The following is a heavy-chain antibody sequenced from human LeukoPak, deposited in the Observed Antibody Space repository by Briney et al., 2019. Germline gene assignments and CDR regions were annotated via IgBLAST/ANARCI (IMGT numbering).Heavy chain of an antibody. CDR1: GGSLSTYY. CDR3: ARDRGVNSYGVRLDYYGMDV. D-gene: IGHD5-18*01. J-gene: IGHJ6*02. Sequence: SETLSLTCTVSGGSLSTYYWSWIRQSAGKGLEWIGRIYSGGSTDYSASLNSRATMSVDTYKNQFSLRLKSVTAADTAVYYCARDRGVNSYGVRLDYYGMDVWGQGTTVTVSS. V-gene: IGHV4-4*07. CDR2: IYSGGST.